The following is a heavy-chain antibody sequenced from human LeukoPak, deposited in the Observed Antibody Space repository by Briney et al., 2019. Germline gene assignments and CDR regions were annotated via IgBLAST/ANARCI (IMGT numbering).Heavy chain of an antibody. D-gene: IGHD6-19*01. J-gene: IGHJ5*02. V-gene: IGHV4-39*02. CDR1: GGSISSSSYY. CDR2: IYYSGST. Sequence: SETLSLTCTVSGGSISSSSYYWGWIRQPPGKGLEWIGSIYYSGSTYYNPSLKSRVTISVDTSKNQFSLKLSSVTAADTAVYYCARDSSGGGYNWFDPWGQGTLVTVSS. CDR3: ARDSSGGGYNWFDP.